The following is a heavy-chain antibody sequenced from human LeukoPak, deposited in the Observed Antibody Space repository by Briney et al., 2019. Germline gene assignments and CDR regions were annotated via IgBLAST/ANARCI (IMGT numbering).Heavy chain of an antibody. D-gene: IGHD3-10*01. V-gene: IGHV3-21*01. CDR1: GFTFSSYS. J-gene: IGHJ3*02. CDR2: ISSSSSYI. CDR3: ARDGRHYYGSGNYYSKDAFDI. Sequence: PGGSLRLSCAASGFTFSSYSMNWVRQAPGKGLEWVSSISSSSSYIYYADSVKGRFTISRDNSKNTLFLQMNSLRAEDTAVYYCARDGRHYYGSGNYYSKDAFDIWGQGTMVTVSS.